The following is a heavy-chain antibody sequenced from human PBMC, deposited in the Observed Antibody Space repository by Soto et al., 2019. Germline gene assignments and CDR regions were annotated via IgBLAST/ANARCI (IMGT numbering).Heavy chain of an antibody. CDR1: GYSFTSYW. CDR2: IDPSDSYT. Sequence: PGESLKISCKGSGYSFTSYWISWVRQMPGKGLEWMGRIDPSDSYTNYSPSFQGHVTISADKSISTAYLQWSSLKASDTAMYYCARCPVGERWLQFPDYYGMDVWGQGTTVTVSS. CDR3: ARCPVGERWLQFPDYYGMDV. D-gene: IGHD5-12*01. V-gene: IGHV5-10-1*01. J-gene: IGHJ6*02.